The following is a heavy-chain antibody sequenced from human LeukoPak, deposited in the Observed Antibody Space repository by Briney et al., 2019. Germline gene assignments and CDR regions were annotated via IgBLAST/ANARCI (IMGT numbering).Heavy chain of an antibody. CDR2: ISSSSSYI. V-gene: IGHV3-21*01. CDR1: GFTFSSYS. Sequence: GGSQRLSCAASGFTFSSYSMNWVRQAPGKGLEWVSSISSSSSYIYYADSVKGRFTISRDNAKNSLYLQMNSLRAEDTAVYYCARDYSSWQYYFDYWGQGTLVTVSS. D-gene: IGHD6-13*01. J-gene: IGHJ4*02. CDR3: ARDYSSWQYYFDY.